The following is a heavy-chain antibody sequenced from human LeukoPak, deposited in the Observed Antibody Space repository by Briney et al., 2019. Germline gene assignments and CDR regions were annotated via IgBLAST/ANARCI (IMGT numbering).Heavy chain of an antibody. CDR3: AKDGRGYSYGWMVY. J-gene: IGHJ4*02. Sequence: SGGSLRLSCAASGFTFSSYGMHWVRQAPGKGLEWVAFIRYDGSNKYYADSVKGRFTISRDNSKNTLYLQMNSLRAEDTAVYYCAKDGRGYSYGWMVYWGQGTLVTVSS. D-gene: IGHD5-18*01. CDR1: GFTFSSYG. V-gene: IGHV3-30*02. CDR2: IRYDGSNK.